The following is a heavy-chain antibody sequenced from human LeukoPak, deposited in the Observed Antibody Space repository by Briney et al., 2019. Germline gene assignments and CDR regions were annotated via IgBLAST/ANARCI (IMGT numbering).Heavy chain of an antibody. Sequence: PSETLSLTCTVFGYAISRGYFWGWIRQPPGKGLEWIGSIYHTGTTYYSPSLKSRVTISVDTSKNQFSLKLSSVTAADTAVYYCARGYYKGYYFDYWGQGTLVTVSS. CDR3: ARGYYKGYYFDY. J-gene: IGHJ4*02. V-gene: IGHV4-38-2*02. D-gene: IGHD3-10*01. CDR1: GYAISRGYF. CDR2: IYHTGTT.